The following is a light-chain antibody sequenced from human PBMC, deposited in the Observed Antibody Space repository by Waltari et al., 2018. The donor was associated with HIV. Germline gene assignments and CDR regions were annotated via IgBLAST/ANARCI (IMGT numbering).Light chain of an antibody. V-gene: IGKV6-21*01. CDR2: YAS. Sequence: EIVLTQSPDFQSVSPKEKVTITCRASQSIGSSLHWYQQKPDQSPKLLIKYASRSFSWVPSSFSGSGSGTDFNLTINRLEGEDAATYYCHQSSSLPHTFGQGTKLEIK. J-gene: IGKJ2*01. CDR1: QSIGSS. CDR3: HQSSSLPHT.